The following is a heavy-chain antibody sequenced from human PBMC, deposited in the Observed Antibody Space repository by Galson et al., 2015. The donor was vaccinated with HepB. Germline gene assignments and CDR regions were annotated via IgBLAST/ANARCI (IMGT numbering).Heavy chain of an antibody. CDR2: IYYSGST. Sequence: ETLSLTCTVSGGSISSYYWSWIRQPPGMGLEWIGYIYYSGSTNYNPSLKSRVTISVDTSKNQFSLKLSSVTAADTAVYYCARADDDYGDFYWYFDLWGRGTLVTVSS. CDR1: GGSISSYY. V-gene: IGHV4-59*01. D-gene: IGHD4-17*01. J-gene: IGHJ2*01. CDR3: ARADDDYGDFYWYFDL.